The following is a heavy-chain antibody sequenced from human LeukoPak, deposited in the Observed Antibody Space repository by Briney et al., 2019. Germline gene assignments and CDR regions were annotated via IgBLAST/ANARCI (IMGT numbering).Heavy chain of an antibody. CDR2: IYYSGST. CDR1: GGSISSGGYY. J-gene: IGHJ6*02. CDR3: ARRPVIAVAGTPDDYHYGMDV. Sequence: PSETLSLTCTVSGGSISSGGYYWSWIRQHPGKGLEWIGYIYYSGSTYYNPSLKSRVTISVDTSKNQFSPKLSSVTAADTAVYYCARRPVIAVAGTPDDYHYGMDVWGQGTTVTVSS. D-gene: IGHD6-19*01. V-gene: IGHV4-31*03.